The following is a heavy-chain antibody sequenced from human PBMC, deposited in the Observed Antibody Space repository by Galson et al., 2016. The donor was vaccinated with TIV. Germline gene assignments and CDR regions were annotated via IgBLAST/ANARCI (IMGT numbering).Heavy chain of an antibody. CDR2: IIPMFKIA. CDR3: ARARGYNFENAFHI. Sequence: SVKVSCKASGGTFSSDAISWVRQAPGQGLQWMGGIIPMFKIADYAQKFQGRVTISADEVPSAAYMELSSLRFEDTAVYYCARARGYNFENAFHIGGQGTMVTVSS. J-gene: IGHJ3*02. CDR1: GGTFSSDA. V-gene: IGHV1-69*13. D-gene: IGHD5-18*01.